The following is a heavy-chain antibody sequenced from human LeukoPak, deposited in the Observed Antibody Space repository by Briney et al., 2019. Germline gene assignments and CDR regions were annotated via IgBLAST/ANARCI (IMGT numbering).Heavy chain of an antibody. D-gene: IGHD2-15*01. V-gene: IGHV4-39*07. CDR2: IYYSGST. CDR3: ARGLRVVVANWFDP. CDR1: GGSISSSSYY. J-gene: IGHJ5*02. Sequence: SETLSLTCTVSGGSISSSSYYWGWIRQPPGKGLEWIGSIYYSGSTYYNPSLKSRVTISVDTSKNQFSLKLSSVTAADTAVYYCARGLRVVVANWFDPWGQGTLVTVSS.